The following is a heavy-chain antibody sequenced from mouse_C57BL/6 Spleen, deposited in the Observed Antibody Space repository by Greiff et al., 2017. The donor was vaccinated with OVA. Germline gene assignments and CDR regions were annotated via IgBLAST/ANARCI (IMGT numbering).Heavy chain of an antibody. J-gene: IGHJ4*01. CDR1: GYTFTEYT. D-gene: IGHD2-12*01. Sequence: VQLQQSGAELVKPGASVKLSCKASGYTFTEYTIHWVKQRPGQGLEWIGWFYPGSGSIKYNEKFKDKATLPADKSSSTGYMELSRLTSEVTTVYFCARHKDLPYRGNAMDYWGQGTSVTVSS. CDR2: FYPGSGSI. V-gene: IGHV1-62-2*01. CDR3: ARHKDLPYRGNAMDY.